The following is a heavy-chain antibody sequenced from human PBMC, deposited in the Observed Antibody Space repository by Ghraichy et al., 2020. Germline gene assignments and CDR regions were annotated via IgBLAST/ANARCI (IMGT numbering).Heavy chain of an antibody. D-gene: IGHD2-15*01. CDR2: ISGSGGAT. CDR1: GITFSSYA. V-gene: IGHV3-23*01. J-gene: IGHJ5*02. Sequence: GESLNISCAASGITFSSYAMTWVRQAPGKGLEWVSGISGSGGATYYADSVKGRFTISRDNSKNTMYLQMNSLRAEDTAVYYCAKAWGYCSGGTCPPYNWFDPWGQGTLVTVSS. CDR3: AKAWGYCSGGTCPPYNWFDP.